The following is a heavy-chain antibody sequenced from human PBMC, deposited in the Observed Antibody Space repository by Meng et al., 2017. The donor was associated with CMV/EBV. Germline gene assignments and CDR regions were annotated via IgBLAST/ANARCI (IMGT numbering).Heavy chain of an antibody. V-gene: IGHV4-31*03. J-gene: IGHJ5*02. D-gene: IGHD2-2*01. CDR2: IYYSGST. CDR3: ARSSPGWVYCSITSCYSQGWFDP. Sequence: SETLSLTCTVSGGSTSSGGYYWSWIRQHPGKGLEWIGYIYYSGSTYYNPSLKSRVTISVDTSKNQFSLKLSSVTAADTAVYYCARSSPGWVYCSITSCYSQGWFDPWGQGTLVTVSS. CDR1: GGSTSSGGYY.